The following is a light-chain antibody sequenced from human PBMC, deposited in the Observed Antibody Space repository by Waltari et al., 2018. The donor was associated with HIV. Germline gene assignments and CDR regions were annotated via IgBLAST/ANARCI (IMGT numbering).Light chain of an antibody. CDR3: QQSYSSPRT. Sequence: DIQMTQSPSSLSASVGDRVTMTCRASQSISSYLNWYQQKPGKAPKLLIYAASSLQSGVPSRFRGSGSGTDFTLTISSLQPEDFATYYCQQSYSSPRTFGQGTKLEIK. V-gene: IGKV1-39*01. J-gene: IGKJ2*01. CDR1: QSISSY. CDR2: AAS.